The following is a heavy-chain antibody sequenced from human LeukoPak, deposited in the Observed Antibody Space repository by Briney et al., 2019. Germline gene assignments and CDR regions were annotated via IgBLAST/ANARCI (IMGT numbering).Heavy chain of an antibody. V-gene: IGHV3-74*01. Sequence: GGSLRLSCAASGFTFSSNWMHWVRQAPGKGLVWVSRINEDGSTTNYADSVKGRSTIFRDNAKNTLYLQMNSLRAEDTAVYYCASYYDFWSGFSYWGQGTLVTVSS. D-gene: IGHD3-3*01. CDR1: GFTFSSNW. J-gene: IGHJ4*02. CDR2: INEDGSTT. CDR3: ASYYDFWSGFSY.